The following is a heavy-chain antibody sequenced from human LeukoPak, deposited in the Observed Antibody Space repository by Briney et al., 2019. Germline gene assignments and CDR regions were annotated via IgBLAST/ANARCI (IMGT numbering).Heavy chain of an antibody. Sequence: SETLSLTCTVSGGSISSYYWSWIRQPPGKGLEWIGYIYYSGSTNYNPSLKSRVTISVDTSKNQFSLKLSSVTAADTAVYYCARLLSKMKGLDYWGQGTLVTVSS. V-gene: IGHV4-59*08. D-gene: IGHD4-11*01. CDR1: GGSISSYY. CDR2: IYYSGST. CDR3: ARLLSKMKGLDY. J-gene: IGHJ4*02.